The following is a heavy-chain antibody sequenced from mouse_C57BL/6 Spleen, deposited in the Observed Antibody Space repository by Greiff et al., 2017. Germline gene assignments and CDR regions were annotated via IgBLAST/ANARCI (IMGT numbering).Heavy chain of an antibody. Sequence: QVQLQQPGAELVRPGTSVKLSCKASGYTFTSYWMPWVKQRPGQGLEWIGVIDPADSYTNYNQKFKGKATLTVDTSSSTASMQLSSLTSEDAAVYYCAGSRGYFDYWGQGTTLTVSS. CDR3: AGSRGYFDY. CDR2: IDPADSYT. J-gene: IGHJ2*01. V-gene: IGHV1-59*01. CDR1: GYTFTSYW.